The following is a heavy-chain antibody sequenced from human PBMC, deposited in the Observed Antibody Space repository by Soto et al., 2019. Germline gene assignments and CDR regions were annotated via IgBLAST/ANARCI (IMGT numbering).Heavy chain of an antibody. CDR2: IIPIVGTG. Sequence: QVQLVQSGAEVKKPGSSVKVSCKASGGSFSSYAISWVRQAPGQGLEWMGGIIPIVGTGNYAQNFQGRVTIPADESPSTAYMELSSLRSEDTAMYYCARDLRAAGRPGMDVWGQGTTVTVSS. CDR3: ARDLRAAGRPGMDV. D-gene: IGHD6-13*01. J-gene: IGHJ6*02. CDR1: GGSFSSYA. V-gene: IGHV1-69*01.